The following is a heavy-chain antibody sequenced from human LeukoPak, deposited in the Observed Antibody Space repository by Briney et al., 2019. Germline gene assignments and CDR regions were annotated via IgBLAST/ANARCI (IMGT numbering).Heavy chain of an antibody. Sequence: SETLSHTCTVSGGSINSYYWSWIRQPAGKGLEWIGRIYSSGSTNYNPSLKSRVSMSVDTSKNQFSLKLTSVTAADTAVYYCARGRKATVVTMWGQGILVTVSS. CDR2: IYSSGST. V-gene: IGHV4-4*07. D-gene: IGHD4-23*01. J-gene: IGHJ4*02. CDR3: ARGRKATVVTM. CDR1: GGSINSYY.